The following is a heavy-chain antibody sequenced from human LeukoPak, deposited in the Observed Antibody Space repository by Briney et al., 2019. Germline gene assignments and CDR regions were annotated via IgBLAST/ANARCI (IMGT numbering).Heavy chain of an antibody. CDR1: GYSISSGYY. Sequence: SETLSLTCTVSGYSISSGYYWGWLRQPPGKVLEWIGSIYHSGSTYYNPSLKSRVTISVDTSKNQFSLKLSSVTAADTAVYYCARGRYYGSGSYLPFDYWGQGTLVTVSS. CDR2: IYHSGST. J-gene: IGHJ4*02. D-gene: IGHD3-10*01. CDR3: ARGRYYGSGSYLPFDY. V-gene: IGHV4-38-2*02.